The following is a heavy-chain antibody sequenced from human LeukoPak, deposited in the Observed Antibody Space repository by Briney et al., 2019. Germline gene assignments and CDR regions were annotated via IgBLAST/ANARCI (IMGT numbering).Heavy chain of an antibody. CDR1: GFTFSDNW. D-gene: IGHD4-17*01. CDR3: ARGGYDYGDPNWFDP. J-gene: IGHJ5*02. Sequence: GGSLRLSCAASGFTFSDNWMAWVRQAPGKGLVWVSRINSDGSSTSYADSVKGRFTISRDNAKNTLYLQMNSLRAEDTAVYYCARGGYDYGDPNWFDPWGQGTLVTVSS. V-gene: IGHV3-74*01. CDR2: INSDGSST.